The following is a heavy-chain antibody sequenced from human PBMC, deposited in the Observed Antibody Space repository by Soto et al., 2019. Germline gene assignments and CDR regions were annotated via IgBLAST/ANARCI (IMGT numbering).Heavy chain of an antibody. Sequence: QVQLQESGPGLVKPSQTLSLTCTVSGGSISSGGNYWSWIRQHPGKGLEWIGYIYYSGSTYYNPSLTRRVTISVDTSKNQFSLKLSSVTAADTAVYYCARDVGTTSNWFDPWGQGTLVTVSS. J-gene: IGHJ5*02. CDR1: GGSISSGGNY. CDR3: ARDVGTTSNWFDP. CDR2: IYYSGST. V-gene: IGHV4-31*03. D-gene: IGHD1-26*01.